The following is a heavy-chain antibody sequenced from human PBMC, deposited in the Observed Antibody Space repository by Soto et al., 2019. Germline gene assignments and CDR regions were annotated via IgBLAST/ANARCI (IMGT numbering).Heavy chain of an antibody. CDR2: INSDGSTK. Sequence: EVQVVESGGGLVQTGESLRLSCAASGFPFTPFWMHWVRQAPGKGLVWLSHINSDGSTKVYADSVKGRFTISRDNAKNTLYVQMNSLKAEDTAVYYCVRDRGSPDSFNVWGRGTMVTVSS. CDR3: VRDRGSPDSFNV. J-gene: IGHJ3*01. D-gene: IGHD3-16*01. CDR1: GFPFTPFW. V-gene: IGHV3-74*01.